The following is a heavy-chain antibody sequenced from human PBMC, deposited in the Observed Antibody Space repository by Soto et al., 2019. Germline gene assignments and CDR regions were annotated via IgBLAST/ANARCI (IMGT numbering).Heavy chain of an antibody. J-gene: IGHJ6*03. V-gene: IGHV3-23*01. Sequence: EVQLLESGGGLVQPGGSLRLSCAASGFTFSSYAMSWVRQAPGKGLEWVSAISGSGGSTYYADSVKGRFTISRDNPKNTLYLQMNSLRAEDTAVYYCAKSVYCSSTSCPPYYMDVWGKGTTVTVSS. D-gene: IGHD2-2*01. CDR1: GFTFSSYA. CDR3: AKSVYCSSTSCPPYYMDV. CDR2: ISGSGGST.